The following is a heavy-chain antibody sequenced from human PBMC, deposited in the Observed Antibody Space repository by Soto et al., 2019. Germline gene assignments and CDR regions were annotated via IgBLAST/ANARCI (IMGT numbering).Heavy chain of an antibody. Sequence: QVQLQESGPGLVKPSGTLSLTCAVSSGSISSSNWWSWVRQPPGKGLEWIGEIYHSGSTNYNPSLKSRVTISVDKSKNQFSLKLSSVTAVDTAVYYCARAGEYDYIWGSYRYTGAFDIWGQGTMVTVSS. CDR1: SGSISSSNW. D-gene: IGHD3-16*02. CDR3: ARAGEYDYIWGSYRYTGAFDI. V-gene: IGHV4-4*02. J-gene: IGHJ3*02. CDR2: IYHSGST.